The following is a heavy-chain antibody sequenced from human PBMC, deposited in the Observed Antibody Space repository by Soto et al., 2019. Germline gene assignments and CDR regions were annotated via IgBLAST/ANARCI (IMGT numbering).Heavy chain of an antibody. J-gene: IGHJ6*02. Sequence: PSETLSLTCTVSGGSISSYYWSWIRQPPGKGLEWIGYIYYSGSTNYNPSLKSRVTISVDTSKNQFSLKLSSVTAADTAVYYCSRGGGGYSYAPLYFGMDVWGQGTTVTVSS. CDR3: SRGGGGYSYAPLYFGMDV. CDR2: IYYSGST. V-gene: IGHV4-59*01. D-gene: IGHD5-18*01. CDR1: GGSISSYY.